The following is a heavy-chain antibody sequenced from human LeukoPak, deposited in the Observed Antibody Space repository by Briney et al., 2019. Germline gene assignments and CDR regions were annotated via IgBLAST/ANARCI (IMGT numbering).Heavy chain of an antibody. CDR1: GGTFSSYA. Sequence: RASVKVSCKASGGTFSSYAISWVRQAPGQGLEWMGGIIPIFGTANYAQKFQGRVTITADESTSTAYMELSSLRSEDTAVYYCARARGSGWYFGYWGQGTLVTVSS. CDR2: IIPIFGTA. V-gene: IGHV1-69*13. CDR3: ARARGSGWYFGY. D-gene: IGHD6-19*01. J-gene: IGHJ4*02.